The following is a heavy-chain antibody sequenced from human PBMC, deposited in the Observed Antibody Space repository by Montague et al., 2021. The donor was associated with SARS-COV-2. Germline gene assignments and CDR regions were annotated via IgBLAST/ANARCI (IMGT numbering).Heavy chain of an antibody. D-gene: IGHD1-1*01. V-gene: IGHV4-39*01. CDR2: VHYSGRP. J-gene: IGHJ4*02. CDR1: GDSISSSSYN. Sequence: SETLSLTCTVSGDSISSSSYNWGWIRQPPGKGLEWIGSVHYSGRPYYNPSLKSRVTIYVDTSKNQLSLKLSSVTAADTAVYYCTRHVHMTWPEPSPGFDYWGQGTLVIVSS. CDR3: TRHVHMTWPEPSPGFDY.